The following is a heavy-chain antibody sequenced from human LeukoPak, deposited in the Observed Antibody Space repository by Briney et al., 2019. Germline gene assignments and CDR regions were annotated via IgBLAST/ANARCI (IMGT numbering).Heavy chain of an antibody. CDR1: GYTFTGYY. D-gene: IGHD2-2*01. CDR3: ARDKCSSTSCPDAFDI. Sequence: ASVKVSCKASGYTFTGYYMHWVRQAPGQGLEWMGWINPNSGGTNYAQKFQGRVTMTRDTSISTAYMELSRLRSDGTAVYYCARDKCSSTSCPDAFDIWGQGTMVTVSS. J-gene: IGHJ3*02. CDR2: INPNSGGT. V-gene: IGHV1-2*02.